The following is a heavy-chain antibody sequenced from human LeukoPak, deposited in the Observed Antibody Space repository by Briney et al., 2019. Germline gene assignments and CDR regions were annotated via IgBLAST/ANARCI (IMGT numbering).Heavy chain of an antibody. D-gene: IGHD6-19*01. CDR1: GGSISSYY. V-gene: IGHV4-59*12. CDR3: ARASGWYKVYYYYMDV. CDR2: IYYSGST. Sequence: SEALSLTXTVSGGSISSYYWSWIRQPPGKGLEWIGYIYYSGSTNYNPSLKSRVAISVDTSKNQFSLNLSSVTAADTAVYYCARASGWYKVYYYYMDVWGEGTTVTVSS. J-gene: IGHJ6*03.